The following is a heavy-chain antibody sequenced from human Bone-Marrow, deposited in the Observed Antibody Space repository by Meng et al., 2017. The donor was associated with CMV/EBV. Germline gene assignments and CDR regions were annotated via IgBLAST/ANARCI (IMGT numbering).Heavy chain of an antibody. V-gene: IGHV3-30*14. CDR1: GFTFSSYA. Sequence: GGSLRLSCAASGFTFSSYAMHWVRQAPGKGLEWVAVISYDGSNKYYADSVKGRFTISRDNSKNTLCLQMNSLRAEDTAVYYCARDNYVAPYYGMDVWGQGTTVTVSS. D-gene: IGHD4-11*01. CDR3: ARDNYVAPYYGMDV. CDR2: ISYDGSNK. J-gene: IGHJ6*02.